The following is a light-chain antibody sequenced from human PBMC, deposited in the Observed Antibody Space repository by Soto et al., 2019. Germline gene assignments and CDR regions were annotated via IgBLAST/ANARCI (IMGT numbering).Light chain of an antibody. CDR2: EVS. V-gene: IGLV2-14*01. J-gene: IGLJ2*01. CDR1: SSDVGAYKY. CDR3: SSYATGTTLV. Sequence: LTQPASVSGSPGQSITISCTGTSSDVGAYKYVTWHQQSPGKAPKLILFEVSNRPSGVSSRFSGSRSGNTASLTISGLHPEDEGYYYCSSYATGTTLVFGGGTKVTVL.